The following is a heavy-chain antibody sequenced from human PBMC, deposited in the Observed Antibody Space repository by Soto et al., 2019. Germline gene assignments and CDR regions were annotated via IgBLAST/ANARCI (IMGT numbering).Heavy chain of an antibody. D-gene: IGHD6-19*01. Sequence: SETLSLTCTVSGGSISGCYWSWIRQPAGKGLEWLGRIYTSGTTNYNPSLKSRITMSVDTSKNQFSLKWSSVTVADTAVYYCARDIAVAGMEEWFDPWGQGILVTVSS. CDR1: GGSISGCY. J-gene: IGHJ5*02. CDR2: IYTSGTT. CDR3: ARDIAVAGMEEWFDP. V-gene: IGHV4-4*07.